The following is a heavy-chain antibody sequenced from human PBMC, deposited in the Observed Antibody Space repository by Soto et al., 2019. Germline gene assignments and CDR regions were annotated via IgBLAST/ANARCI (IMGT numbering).Heavy chain of an antibody. J-gene: IGHJ4*02. CDR2: INHSGST. V-gene: IGHV4-34*01. CDR1: GGSFSGYY. Sequence: PSETLSLTCAVYGGSFSGYYWSWIRQPPGKGLEWIGEINHSGSTNYNPSLKSRVTISVDTSKNQFSLKLSSVTAADTAVYYCATEMATTNYWGQGTLVTVSS. CDR3: ATEMATTNY. D-gene: IGHD5-12*01.